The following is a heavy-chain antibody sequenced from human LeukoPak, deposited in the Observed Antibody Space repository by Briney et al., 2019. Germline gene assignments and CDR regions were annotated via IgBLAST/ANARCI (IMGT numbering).Heavy chain of an antibody. J-gene: IGHJ6*03. Sequence: SETLSLTCTVSGGSVRRGNYYWTWIRQPAGSGLEWIGRIYTSGTTDYNPSLRTRVTISVDASRNQFSLNLSSVTAADTAVYYCARDGGNYYYDSSAVGGYYYYYYMDVWGKGTTVTVSS. V-gene: IGHV4-61*02. CDR2: IYTSGTT. CDR1: GGSVRRGNYY. CDR3: ARDGGNYYYDSSAVGGYYYYYYMDV. D-gene: IGHD3-22*01.